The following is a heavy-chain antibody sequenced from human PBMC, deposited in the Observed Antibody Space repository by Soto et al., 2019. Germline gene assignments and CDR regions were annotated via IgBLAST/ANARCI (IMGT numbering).Heavy chain of an antibody. V-gene: IGHV4-59*01. CDR2: IYYSGSA. D-gene: IGHD2-15*01. CDR1: GGSISNYY. J-gene: IGHJ4*02. CDR3: ARAGAATLSAF. Sequence: QVQLQESGPGLVKPSETLSLTCTVSGGSISNYYWSWIRQPPGKGLEWIGYIYYSGSANYNPSLNRRGTISADPSTNQSTLKPSSVTAADTAVYYFARAGAATLSAFWGQGTLVTVSS.